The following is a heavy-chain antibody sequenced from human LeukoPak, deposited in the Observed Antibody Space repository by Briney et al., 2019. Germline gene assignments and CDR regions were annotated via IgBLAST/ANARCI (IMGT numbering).Heavy chain of an antibody. J-gene: IGHJ6*03. Sequence: SATLSLTCTVSGGSISSSSYYWGWIRQPPGKGLEWIGSIYYSGSTYYNPSLKSRVTISVDTSKNQFSLKLSSVTAADAAVYYCAREGSRRLYMDVWGKGTTVTVSS. V-gene: IGHV4-39*07. CDR2: IYYSGST. D-gene: IGHD1-26*01. CDR1: GGSISSSSYY. CDR3: AREGSRRLYMDV.